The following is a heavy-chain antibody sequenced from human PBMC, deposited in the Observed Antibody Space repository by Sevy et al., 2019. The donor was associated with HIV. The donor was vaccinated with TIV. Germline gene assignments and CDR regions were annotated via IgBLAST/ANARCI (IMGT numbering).Heavy chain of an antibody. CDR2: ISYDGSNK. V-gene: IGHV3-30*04. CDR1: GFTFSSYA. J-gene: IGHJ6*02. D-gene: IGHD4-17*01. CDR3: ARDSYGDDDNCYYYYGMDV. Sequence: GGSLRLSCAASGFTFSSYAMHWVRQAPGKGLEWVAVISYDGSNKYYADSVKGRFTISRDNSKNTLYLQMNSLRAEDTAVYYCARDSYGDDDNCYYYYGMDVWGQGTTVTVSS.